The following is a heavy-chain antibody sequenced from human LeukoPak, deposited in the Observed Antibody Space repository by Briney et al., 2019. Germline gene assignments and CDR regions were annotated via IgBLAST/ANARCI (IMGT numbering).Heavy chain of an antibody. D-gene: IGHD3-3*01. CDR1: GGTFSSYA. Sequence: SVKVSCKASGGTFSSYAISWVRQAPGQGLEWMGGIISIFGTANYAQKFQGRVTITTDESTSTAYMELSSLRPEDTAVYYCARVGVGGVGSYYFDYWGQGTLVTVSS. CDR2: IISIFGTA. V-gene: IGHV1-69*05. CDR3: ARVGVGGVGSYYFDY. J-gene: IGHJ4*02.